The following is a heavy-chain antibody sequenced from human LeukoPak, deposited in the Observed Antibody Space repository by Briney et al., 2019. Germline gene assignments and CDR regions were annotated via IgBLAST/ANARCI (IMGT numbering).Heavy chain of an antibody. J-gene: IGHJ4*02. CDR2: IGGSNGHT. D-gene: IGHD6-19*01. CDR1: GFTFSDYY. V-gene: IGHV3-11*06. Sequence: PGGSLRLSCAASGFTFSDYYMSWIRQAPGKGLEWISYIGGSNGHTNSADSVKGRFTISRDNAKNSLYLQMNSLRGDDTALYYCAKGHATEAQYSSGWYDDFDSWGQGALVTVSS. CDR3: AKGHATEAQYSSGWYDDFDS.